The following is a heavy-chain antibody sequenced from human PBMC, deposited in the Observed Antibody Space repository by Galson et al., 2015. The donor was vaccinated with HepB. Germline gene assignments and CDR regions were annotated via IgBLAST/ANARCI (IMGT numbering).Heavy chain of an antibody. J-gene: IGHJ4*02. D-gene: IGHD3-9*01. CDR3: ATVRYYDILTGYYFDY. CDR2: FDPEDGET. Sequence: SVKVSCKVSGYTLTELSMHWVRQAPGKGLEWMGGFDPEDGETIYAQKFQGRVTMTEDTSTDTAYMELSSLRSEDTAVYYCATVRYYDILTGYYFDYWGQGTLVTVSS. V-gene: IGHV1-24*01. CDR1: GYTLTELS.